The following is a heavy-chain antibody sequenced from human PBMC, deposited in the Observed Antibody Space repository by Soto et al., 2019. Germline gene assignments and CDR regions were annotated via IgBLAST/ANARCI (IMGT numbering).Heavy chain of an antibody. Sequence: PGGSLRLSCAASGFTFSSYSMNWVRQAPGKGLEWVSSISSSSSYIYYADSVKGRFTISRDNAKNSLYLQMNSLRAEDTAVYYCARTLRDPVPVVLFDYWGQGTLVTVSS. J-gene: IGHJ4*02. CDR3: ARTLRDPVPVVLFDY. D-gene: IGHD3-22*01. V-gene: IGHV3-21*01. CDR2: ISSSSSYI. CDR1: GFTFSSYS.